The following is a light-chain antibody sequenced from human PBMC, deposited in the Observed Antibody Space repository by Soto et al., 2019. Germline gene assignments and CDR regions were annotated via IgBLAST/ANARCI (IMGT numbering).Light chain of an antibody. CDR3: QTWGTGFQF. CDR1: SGHSSYA. Sequence: QLVLTQSPSASASLGASVKLTRTLSSGHSSYAIAWHQKQPGKGPRYLMDLNNDGSHTKGDGIPDRFSGSSSGADRYLIISSLQSEDEADYYCQTWGTGFQFFGGGTKLTVL. CDR2: LNNDGSH. J-gene: IGLJ2*01. V-gene: IGLV4-69*01.